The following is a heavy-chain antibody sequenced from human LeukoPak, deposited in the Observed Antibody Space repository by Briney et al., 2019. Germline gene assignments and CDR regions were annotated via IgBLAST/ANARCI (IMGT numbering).Heavy chain of an antibody. CDR1: GGSISSSSYY. V-gene: IGHV4-39*01. Sequence: PSETLSLTCTVSGGSISSSSYYWGWIRQPPGKGLEWIGSIYYSGSTYYNPSLKSRVTISVDTSKNQSSLKLSSVTAADTAVYYCARWAPLGDYGSGLILGFDPWGQGTLVTVSS. CDR3: ARWAPLGDYGSGLILGFDP. J-gene: IGHJ5*02. CDR2: IYYSGST. D-gene: IGHD3-10*01.